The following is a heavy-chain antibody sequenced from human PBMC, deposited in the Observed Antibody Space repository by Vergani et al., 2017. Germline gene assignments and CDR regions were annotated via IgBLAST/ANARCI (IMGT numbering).Heavy chain of an antibody. V-gene: IGHV1-69*13. J-gene: IGHJ5*02. CDR1: GGTFSSYA. CDR2: IIPIFGTA. Sequence: QVQLVQSGAEVKKPGSSVKVSCKASGGTFSSYAISWVRQAPGQGLEWMGRIIPIFGTANYAQKFQGRVTITADESTSTAYMELSSLRSEDTAVYYCARDRVVIAAGTTTRSKDNWFDPWGQGTLVTVSS. CDR3: ARDRVVIAAGTTTRSKDNWFDP. D-gene: IGHD6-13*01.